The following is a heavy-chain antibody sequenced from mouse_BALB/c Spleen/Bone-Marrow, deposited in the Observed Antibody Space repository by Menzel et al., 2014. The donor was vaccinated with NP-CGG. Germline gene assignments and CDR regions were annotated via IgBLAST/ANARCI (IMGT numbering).Heavy chain of an antibody. V-gene: IGHV1-84*02. J-gene: IGHJ3*01. D-gene: IGHD1-2*01. CDR2: IYPRNNNT. Sequence: LQESGPELVKPGASVKISCKASGYTFTDYYINWVKQTPGQGLEWIGWIYPRNNNTKYNERFKDKATLTVDTPSSTAYMQLSSLTAEDTAVYFCARGITTATFAYWGQGTLVTVSA. CDR1: GYTFTDYY. CDR3: ARGITTATFAY.